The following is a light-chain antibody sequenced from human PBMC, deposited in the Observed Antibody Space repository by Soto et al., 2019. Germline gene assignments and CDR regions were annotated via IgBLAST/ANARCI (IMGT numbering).Light chain of an antibody. CDR3: SSYRNSNTRQIV. CDR1: SSDVGGYNY. CDR2: DVS. J-gene: IGLJ1*01. Sequence: QSVLTQPASVSGSPGQSITISCTGTSSDVGGYNYVSWYQHHPGKAPKLMIYDVSNRPSGVSNRFSGSKSGNTASLSISGLQPEDEADYYCSSYRNSNTRQIVCGTGTKLTVL. V-gene: IGLV2-14*03.